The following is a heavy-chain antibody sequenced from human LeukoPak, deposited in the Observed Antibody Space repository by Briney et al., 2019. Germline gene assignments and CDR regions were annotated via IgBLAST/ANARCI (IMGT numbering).Heavy chain of an antibody. J-gene: IGHJ4*02. CDR2: IIPIFGTA. D-gene: IGHD3-22*01. CDR1: GGTFSSYA. CDR3: ARGEGHYYDSSGYYLFDY. V-gene: IGHV1-69*13. Sequence: SVKVSCKASGGTFSSYAISWVRQAPGQGLEWMGGIIPIFGTANYAQKFQGRVTITADESTSTAYMELSSLRSEDTAVYYCARGEGHYYDSSGYYLFDYWGQGTLVAVSS.